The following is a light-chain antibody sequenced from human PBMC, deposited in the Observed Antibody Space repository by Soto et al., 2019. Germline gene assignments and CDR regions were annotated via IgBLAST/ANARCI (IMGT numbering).Light chain of an antibody. J-gene: IGKJ5*01. V-gene: IGKV3-15*01. Sequence: EVLMTQSPDTLYVSPGERVTLYCRASQSVSDNLAWYQQKPGQGPRLLVYRASTRTLGIPARFSGSESGTEFTLTISSLQSEDFAVYYCQQYNTWPITFGQGTRLEIK. CDR2: RAS. CDR3: QQYNTWPIT. CDR1: QSVSDN.